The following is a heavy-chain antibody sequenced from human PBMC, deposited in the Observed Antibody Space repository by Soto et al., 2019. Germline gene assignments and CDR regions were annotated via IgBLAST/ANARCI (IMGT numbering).Heavy chain of an antibody. CDR3: ARGIPGYDFWSGYYYYYYGMDV. Sequence: GASVKVSCKASGYTFTSYDINCVRQATGQGLEWMGWMNPNSGNTGYAQKFQGRVTMTRNTSISTAYMELSSLRSEDTAVYYCARGIPGYDFWSGYYYYYYGMDVWGQGTTVTVSS. D-gene: IGHD3-3*01. V-gene: IGHV1-8*01. CDR1: GYTFTSYD. J-gene: IGHJ6*02. CDR2: MNPNSGNT.